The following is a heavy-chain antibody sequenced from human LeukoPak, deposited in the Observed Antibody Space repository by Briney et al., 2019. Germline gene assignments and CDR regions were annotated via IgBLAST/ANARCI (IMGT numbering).Heavy chain of an antibody. V-gene: IGHV3-53*05. CDR2: IYSGGST. CDR1: GFTVSSNY. D-gene: IGHD3-16*01. J-gene: IGHJ4*02. CDR3: ARDWGKGEYYFDY. Sequence: GGSLRLSCAASGFTVSSNYMSWVRQAPGKGLEWVSVIYSGGSTYYADSVKGRFTISRDNSKNTLYLQMNSLRSDDTAVYYCARDWGKGEYYFDYWGQGTLVTVSS.